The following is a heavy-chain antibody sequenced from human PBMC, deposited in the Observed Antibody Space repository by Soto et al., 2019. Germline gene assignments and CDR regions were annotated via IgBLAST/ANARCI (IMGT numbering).Heavy chain of an antibody. J-gene: IGHJ4*02. CDR3: ARGYYDSSDYFVGSPIFDY. Sequence: PSETLSLTCTVSGGSVDRGDYYWTWIRRPPGKGLEWIAYVSSYRAATYYNPSLKSRLTISLGTPMTQFSLKLTSVTAADKVVYYCARGYYDSSDYFVGSPIFDYWGQGSLDTVSS. D-gene: IGHD3-22*01. CDR1: GGSVDRGDYY. CDR2: VSSYRAAT. V-gene: IGHV4-30-4*01.